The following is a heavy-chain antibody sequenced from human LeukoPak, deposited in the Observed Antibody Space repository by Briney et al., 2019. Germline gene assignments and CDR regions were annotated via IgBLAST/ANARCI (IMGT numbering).Heavy chain of an antibody. V-gene: IGHV3-23*01. J-gene: IGHJ6*03. CDR1: GFTFSSYG. Sequence: GGSLRLSCAASGFTFSSYGMSWVRQAPGKGLEWVSAISGSGGTTYYADSVKGRFTISRDNAENSLYLQMNSLGAEDTAVYYCARLREWEVQPFYYYYMDVWGKGTTVTISS. CDR2: ISGSGGTT. D-gene: IGHD1-26*01. CDR3: ARLREWEVQPFYYYYMDV.